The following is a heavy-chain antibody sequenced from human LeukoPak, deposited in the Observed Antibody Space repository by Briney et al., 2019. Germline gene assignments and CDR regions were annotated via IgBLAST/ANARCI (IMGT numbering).Heavy chain of an antibody. Sequence: PSETLSLTCAVSGGSISSSNWWSWVRQPPGKGLEWIGEIYHSGSTNYNPSLKSRVTISVDKSKNQFSLKLSSVTAADTAVYYCARQAAAAGYDWFDPWGQGTLVTVSS. J-gene: IGHJ5*02. CDR1: GGSISSSNW. CDR2: IYHSGST. CDR3: ARQAAAAGYDWFDP. D-gene: IGHD6-13*01. V-gene: IGHV4-4*02.